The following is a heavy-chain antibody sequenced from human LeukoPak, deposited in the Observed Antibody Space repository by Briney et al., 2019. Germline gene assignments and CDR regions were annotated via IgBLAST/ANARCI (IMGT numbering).Heavy chain of an antibody. CDR3: AKARYCSGGSCFPQLTPDY. D-gene: IGHD2-15*01. CDR1: GFTVSSNS. CDR2: IYSDNT. J-gene: IGHJ4*02. V-gene: IGHV3-53*01. Sequence: GGFLRLSCTVSGFTVSSNSMSWVRQAPGKGLEWVSFIYSDNTHYSDSVKGRFTISRDNSKNTLYLQMNSLRAEDTAVYYCAKARYCSGGSCFPQLTPDYWGQGTLVTVSS.